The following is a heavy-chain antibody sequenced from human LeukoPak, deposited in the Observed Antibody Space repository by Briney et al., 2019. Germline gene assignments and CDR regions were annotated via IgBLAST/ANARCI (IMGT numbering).Heavy chain of an antibody. J-gene: IGHJ6*03. V-gene: IGHV1-8*03. Sequence: GASVKLSYKASGYTVTRYDINSVREATRQGRGWMGWMNPNSGNTGYPQKFQGRVTITRNTSISTAYIELSSLRSEDTTVSYCATGGPAASYYYYIDVGTKAPTVTVP. CDR3: ATGGPAASYYYYIDV. D-gene: IGHD2-2*01. CDR2: MNPNSGNT. CDR1: GYTVTRYD.